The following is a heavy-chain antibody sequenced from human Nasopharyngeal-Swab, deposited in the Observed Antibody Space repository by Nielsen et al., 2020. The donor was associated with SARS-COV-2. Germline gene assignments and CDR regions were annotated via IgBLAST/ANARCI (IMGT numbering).Heavy chain of an antibody. CDR2: IYYSGST. V-gene: IGHV4-59*12. D-gene: IGHD6-19*01. CDR3: ARETGGYSSGWYGY. Sequence: SETLSLTCTVSGGSISSYYWSWIRQPPGKGLEWIGYIYYSGSTNYNPSLKSRVTISVDTSKNQFSLKLSSVTAADTAVYYCARETGGYSSGWYGYWGQGTLVTVSS. J-gene: IGHJ4*02. CDR1: GGSISSYY.